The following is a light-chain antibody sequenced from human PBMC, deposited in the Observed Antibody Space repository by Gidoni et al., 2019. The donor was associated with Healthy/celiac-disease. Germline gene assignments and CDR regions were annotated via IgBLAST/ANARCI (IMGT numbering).Light chain of an antibody. CDR1: SYNIGSNT. Sequence: QSVLTQPPSASGTPGQRVTISCSGSSYNIGSNTVTWYQQLPGTAPKLLIYSNNQRPSGVPDRFSGSKSGTSASLAISGLQSEDEADYYCAAWDDSLNVYVFGTGTKVTVL. CDR3: AAWDDSLNVYV. V-gene: IGLV1-44*01. J-gene: IGLJ1*01. CDR2: SNN.